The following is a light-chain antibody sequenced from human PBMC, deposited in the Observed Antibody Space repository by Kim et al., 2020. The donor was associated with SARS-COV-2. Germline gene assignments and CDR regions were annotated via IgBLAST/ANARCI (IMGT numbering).Light chain of an antibody. CDR1: SSDVGRYDY. CDR2: EGR. J-gene: IGLJ2*01. CDR3: GSYAGNNRLGVV. V-gene: IGLV2-8*01. Sequence: TISCTGRSSDVGRYDYVSWYQQYTGKAPKLMIYEGRKRPSGGPDRFSGSKSGNTASLTVSGLQAEDEADYYCGSYAGNNRLGVVFGGGTKLTVL.